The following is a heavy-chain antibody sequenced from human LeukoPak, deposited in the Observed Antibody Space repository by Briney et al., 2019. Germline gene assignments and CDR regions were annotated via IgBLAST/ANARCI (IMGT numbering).Heavy chain of an antibody. V-gene: IGHV4-59*01. CDR3: ARERRQLGSNEFQH. Sequence: PSETLSLTCTVSGGSISSYYWSWIRQPPGKGLEWIGYIYYSGSTNYIPSLKSRVTISVDTSKNQFSLKLSSVTAADTAVYFCARERRQLGSNEFQHWGQGTLVTVSS. J-gene: IGHJ1*01. CDR2: IYYSGST. CDR1: GGSISSYY. D-gene: IGHD6-13*01.